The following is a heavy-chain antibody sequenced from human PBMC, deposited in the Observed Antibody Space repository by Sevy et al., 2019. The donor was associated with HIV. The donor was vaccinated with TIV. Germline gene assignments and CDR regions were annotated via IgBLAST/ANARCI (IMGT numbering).Heavy chain of an antibody. CDR3: ASVRPRGGDCYFFDS. J-gene: IGHJ4*02. CDR2: IIPRVAIS. V-gene: IGHV1-69*05. D-gene: IGHD2-21*02. Sequence: ASVKVSCMASGGSLSNYGMNWVRQAPGQGLEWMGGIIPRVAISNYTQKFQGRATITTDESTRTMYLEVRSLRSEDTAVYFCASVRPRGGDCYFFDSWGQGTLVTVSS. CDR1: GGSLSNYG.